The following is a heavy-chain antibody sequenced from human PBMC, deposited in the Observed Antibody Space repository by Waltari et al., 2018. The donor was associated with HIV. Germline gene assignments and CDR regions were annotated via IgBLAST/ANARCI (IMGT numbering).Heavy chain of an antibody. V-gene: IGHV3-23*01. Sequence: EVLLLESGGGLVQPGGSLRLSCAASGFTFSSYAMNWVRQAPGKGLEWVSTISGSCGSTYYADSVKCRFTISRDTSKNTLFLQMNSLRAEDTAVYYCAKARDYYDSSGFDYWGQGTLVTVSS. CDR2: ISGSCGST. D-gene: IGHD3-22*01. CDR3: AKARDYYDSSGFDY. J-gene: IGHJ4*02. CDR1: GFTFSSYA.